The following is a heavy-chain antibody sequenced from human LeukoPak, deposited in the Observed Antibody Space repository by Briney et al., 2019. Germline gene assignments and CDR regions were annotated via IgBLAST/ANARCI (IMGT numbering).Heavy chain of an antibody. CDR3: ARAGANGIEAAGSLRY. J-gene: IGHJ4*02. CDR1: GGSFSTYY. D-gene: IGHD6-13*01. V-gene: IGHV4-59*01. CDR2: IYYTGNT. Sequence: SETLSLTCAVSGGSFSTYYWSWIRQPPGKGLEWIGLIYYTGNTNYNPSLKSRVTISVDTSKNQSSLKLSSVTAADTAVYYCARAGANGIEAAGSLRYWGQGTLVTVSS.